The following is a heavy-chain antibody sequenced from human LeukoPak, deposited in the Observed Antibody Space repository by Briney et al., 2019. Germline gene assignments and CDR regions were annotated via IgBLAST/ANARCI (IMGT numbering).Heavy chain of an antibody. CDR1: GYTFTSHG. D-gene: IGHD3-22*01. Sequence: ASVKVSCKASGYTFTSHGISWVRQAPEQGLEWMGWISAYNGNTNYAQKLQGRVTMTTDTSTSTAYMELRSLRSDDTAVYYCARDLAYDSSGPIDYWGQGTLVTVSS. CDR3: ARDLAYDSSGPIDY. V-gene: IGHV1-18*01. J-gene: IGHJ4*02. CDR2: ISAYNGNT.